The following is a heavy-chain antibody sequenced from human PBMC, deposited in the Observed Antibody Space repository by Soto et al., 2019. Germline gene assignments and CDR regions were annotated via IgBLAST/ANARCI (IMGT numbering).Heavy chain of an antibody. Sequence: PSETLSLTCTVSGGSISSSSYYWGWIRQPPGKGLEWIGSIYYSGSTYYNPSLKSRVTISVDTSKNQFSLKLSSVTAADTAVYYCASVDNYYGSGDYYYYYYMDVWGKGTTVTVSS. CDR1: GGSISSSSYY. CDR3: ASVDNYYGSGDYYYYYYMDV. CDR2: IYYSGST. D-gene: IGHD3-10*01. J-gene: IGHJ6*03. V-gene: IGHV4-39*01.